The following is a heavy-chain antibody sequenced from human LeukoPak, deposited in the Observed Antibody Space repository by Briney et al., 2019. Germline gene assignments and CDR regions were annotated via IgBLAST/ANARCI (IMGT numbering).Heavy chain of an antibody. Sequence: PGGSLRLSCAASGFTFTNYPVHWVRQAPGKGLEWVTVISYDGTTKYYADSVKGRFTISRDNSRNTLHLQMNDLRTEDTAVYYCASPYYYDGSSYYHFFDHWGQGTLVTVSS. CDR2: ISYDGTTK. J-gene: IGHJ4*02. V-gene: IGHV3-30*04. CDR1: GFTFTNYP. D-gene: IGHD3-22*01. CDR3: ASPYYYDGSSYYHFFDH.